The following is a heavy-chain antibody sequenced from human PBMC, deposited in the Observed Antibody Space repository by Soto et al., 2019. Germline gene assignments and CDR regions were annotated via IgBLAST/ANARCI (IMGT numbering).Heavy chain of an antibody. Sequence: GGSLRLSCAASGFTFDDYAMHWVRQAPGKGLEWVSGISWNSGSIGYADSVKGRFTISRDNAKNSLYLQMNSLRAEDTALYYCAKDVGADIVVVPADWGQGTLVTVSS. D-gene: IGHD2-2*01. CDR1: GFTFDDYA. CDR2: ISWNSGSI. CDR3: AKDVGADIVVVPAD. J-gene: IGHJ4*02. V-gene: IGHV3-9*01.